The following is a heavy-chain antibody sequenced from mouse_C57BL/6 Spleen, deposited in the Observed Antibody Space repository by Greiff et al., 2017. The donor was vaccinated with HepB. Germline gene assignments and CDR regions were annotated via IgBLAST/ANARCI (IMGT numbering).Heavy chain of an antibody. Sequence: VQLQQSGPELVKPGASVKISCKASGYAFSSSWMNWVKQRPGKGLEWIGRIYPGDGDTNYNGKFKGKATLTADKSSSTAYMQLSSLTSEDSAVYFCVYSNYDAMDYWGQGTSVTVSS. CDR3: VYSNYDAMDY. J-gene: IGHJ4*01. D-gene: IGHD2-5*01. CDR1: GYAFSSSW. CDR2: IYPGDGDT. V-gene: IGHV1-82*01.